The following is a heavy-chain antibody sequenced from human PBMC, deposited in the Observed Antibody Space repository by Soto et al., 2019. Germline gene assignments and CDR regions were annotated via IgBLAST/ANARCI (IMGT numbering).Heavy chain of an antibody. CDR1: GFTFSSYA. D-gene: IGHD3-22*01. CDR3: AKGDYYDSSGYPSSYFDY. J-gene: IGHJ4*02. Sequence: PGGSLRLSCAASGFTFSSYAMSWFRQAPGKGLEWVSAISGSGGSTYYADSVKGRFTISRDNSKNTLYLQMNSLRAEDTAVYYCAKGDYYDSSGYPSSYFDYWGQGTLVTVSS. CDR2: ISGSGGST. V-gene: IGHV3-23*01.